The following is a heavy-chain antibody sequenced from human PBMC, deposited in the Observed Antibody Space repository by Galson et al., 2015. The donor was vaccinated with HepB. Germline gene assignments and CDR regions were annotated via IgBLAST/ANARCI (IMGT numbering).Heavy chain of an antibody. D-gene: IGHD5/OR15-5a*01. CDR2: INPSSGST. CDR3: VRDGMADVNDTPYTGLGY. CDR1: GYSFTNYY. J-gene: IGHJ4*02. V-gene: IGHV1-46*03. Sequence: SVKVSCKASGYSFTNYYMHWVRQAPGQGLEWMGRINPSSGSTINAQKLQGRLTVTRDTSTSTLYVELSGLRSDDTAVYYCVRDGMADVNDTPYTGLGYWGQGTLVTVSS.